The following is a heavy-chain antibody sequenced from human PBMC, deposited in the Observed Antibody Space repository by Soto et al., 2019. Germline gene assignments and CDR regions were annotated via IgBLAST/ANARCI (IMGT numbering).Heavy chain of an antibody. V-gene: IGHV3-23*01. CDR2: ISGSGGNT. Sequence: GGSLRLSCAASGFTFGSSAINWVRQAPGKGLEWVSAISGSGGNTYYADSVKGRFTISRDNSKNAVYLHMNSLRAEDTAVYYCAKEGGSGWFAGKNCFDPWGQGTLVTVSS. CDR3: AKEGGSGWFAGKNCFDP. D-gene: IGHD6-19*01. J-gene: IGHJ5*02. CDR1: GFTFGSSA.